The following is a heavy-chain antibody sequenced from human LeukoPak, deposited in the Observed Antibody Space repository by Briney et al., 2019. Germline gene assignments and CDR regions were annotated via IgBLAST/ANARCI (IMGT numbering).Heavy chain of an antibody. CDR1: GGSISSFY. J-gene: IGHJ2*01. V-gene: IGHV4-59*01. CDR3: ARVYYSSSYDYWYFDL. CDR2: TYYSGGT. Sequence: PSETLSLTCSVSGGSISSFYWSWIRQPPGKGLEWIGYTYYSGGTNYNPSLKSRVTISVDTSKNQFSLKLSSVTAADTAVYYCARVYYSSSYDYWYFDLWGRGTLVTVSS. D-gene: IGHD6-13*01.